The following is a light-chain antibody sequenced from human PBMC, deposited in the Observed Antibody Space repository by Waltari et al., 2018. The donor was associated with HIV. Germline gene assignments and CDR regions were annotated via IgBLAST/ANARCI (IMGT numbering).Light chain of an antibody. Sequence: QSVLTQPPSVSGAPGQRVTISCTGSSSNIGAGYDVHWYQQLPGTAPKLLIYGNSNRPSGVPDRFSGSKSGTSASLAITGLQAEDEADYYCQSYDSSLSGFWVFGGGTK. J-gene: IGLJ3*02. CDR3: QSYDSSLSGFWV. V-gene: IGLV1-40*01. CDR1: SSNIGAGYD. CDR2: GNS.